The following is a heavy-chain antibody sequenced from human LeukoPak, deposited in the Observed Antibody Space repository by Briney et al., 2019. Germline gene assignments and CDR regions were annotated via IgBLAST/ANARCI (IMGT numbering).Heavy chain of an antibody. CDR2: ILWNGGET. J-gene: IGHJ4*02. Sequence: GGSLRLSCSISGFTFTDYAVHWVRQVPGKGLEWVSGILWNGGETGYADSVKGRFTISRDNAKNSLYLQMNGLRAEDTAVYYCARIPYYCDSSGYYWEVYWGQGTLVTVSS. CDR1: GFTFTDYA. D-gene: IGHD3-22*01. V-gene: IGHV3-9*01. CDR3: ARIPYYCDSSGYYWEVY.